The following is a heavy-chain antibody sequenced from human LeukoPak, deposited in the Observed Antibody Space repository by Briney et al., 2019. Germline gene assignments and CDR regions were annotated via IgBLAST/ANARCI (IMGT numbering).Heavy chain of an antibody. Sequence: PGGSLRLSCAASGFTFSSYGMHWVRQAPGKGLEWVAFIRYDGSNKYYADSVKGRFTISRDNSKNTLYLQMNSLRAEDTAVYYCAKEFADIGSSWLAAFDYWGQGTLVTVSS. V-gene: IGHV3-30*02. D-gene: IGHD6-13*01. CDR2: IRYDGSNK. CDR1: GFTFSSYG. CDR3: AKEFADIGSSWLAAFDY. J-gene: IGHJ4*02.